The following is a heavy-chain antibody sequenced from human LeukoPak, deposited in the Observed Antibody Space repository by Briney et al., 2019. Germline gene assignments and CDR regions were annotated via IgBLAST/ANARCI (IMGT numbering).Heavy chain of an antibody. CDR1: GGSISSYY. CDR2: IYYSGST. D-gene: IGHD1-20*01. V-gene: IGHV4-59*01. J-gene: IGHJ4*02. CDR3: ARDRTYNWII. Sequence: PSETLSLTCTVSGGSISSYYWSWIRQPPGKGLEWIGYIYYSGSTNYNPSLKSRVTISVDTSKNQFSLELSSVTAADTAVYYCARDRTYNWIIWGQGTLVTVSS.